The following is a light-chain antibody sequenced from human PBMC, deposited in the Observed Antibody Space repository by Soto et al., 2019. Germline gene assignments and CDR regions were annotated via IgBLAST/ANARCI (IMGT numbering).Light chain of an antibody. Sequence: EIVLTQSPATLSVSPGERVTLSCRASETLISFLAWYQQKPGQAPRLLIYGASTRATGVPARFSGSVSATDFTVNISSLQSEDCAVYYCQSYNDLPFAVGQGTKMEI. J-gene: IGKJ2*01. CDR3: QSYNDLPFA. CDR2: GAS. CDR1: ETLISF. V-gene: IGKV3-15*01.